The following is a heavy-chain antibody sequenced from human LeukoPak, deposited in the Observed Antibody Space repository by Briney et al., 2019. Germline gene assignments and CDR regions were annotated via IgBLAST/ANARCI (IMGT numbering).Heavy chain of an antibody. CDR2: ISVYNDNT. Sequence: ASVKVSCKASGYIFTTYGITWVRRAPGQGLEWMGWISVYNDNTYYSQKLQGRVTISADKSTSTAYMELSSLRSEDTAVYYCGRGARPPHYYYYMDVWGKGTTVTVSS. J-gene: IGHJ6*03. V-gene: IGHV1-18*01. CDR3: GRGARPPHYYYYMDV. D-gene: IGHD5-12*01. CDR1: GYIFTTYG.